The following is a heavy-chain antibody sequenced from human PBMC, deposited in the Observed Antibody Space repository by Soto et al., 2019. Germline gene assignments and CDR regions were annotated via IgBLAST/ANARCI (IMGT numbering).Heavy chain of an antibody. CDR1: GYSISSGYY. V-gene: IGHV4-38-2*01. CDR2: IFHSGST. CDR3: ARGLQYGGNSAY. J-gene: IGHJ4*02. D-gene: IGHD2-21*02. Sequence: ETLSLTCGVSGYSISSGYYWGWIRQPPGKGLEWIASIFHSGSTYYNPSLKSRVTISVDTSKNQFSLKLSSVTAADTAVYYCARGLQYGGNSAYWGQGTLVTVSS.